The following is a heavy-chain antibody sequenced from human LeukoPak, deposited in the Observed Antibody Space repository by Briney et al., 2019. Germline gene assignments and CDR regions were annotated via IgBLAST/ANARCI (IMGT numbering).Heavy chain of an antibody. CDR1: GFSVSNNY. Sequence: GGSLRLSCAASGFSVSNNYMSWVRQAPGKGLEWVSVIYSGGSTYHADSVRGRFTISRDNSKNTLYLQMNSLRVDDTAVYYCARDPPAAGTGIWGQGTLVTVSS. D-gene: IGHD6-13*01. V-gene: IGHV3-53*01. CDR2: IYSGGST. CDR3: ARDPPAAGTGI. J-gene: IGHJ4*02.